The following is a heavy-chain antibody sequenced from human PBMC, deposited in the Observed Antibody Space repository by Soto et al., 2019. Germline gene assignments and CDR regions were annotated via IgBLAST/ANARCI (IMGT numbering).Heavy chain of an antibody. CDR1: GFTFSSYS. Sequence: GGSLRLSCAASGFTFSSYSMNWVRQAPGKGLEWVSSISSSSSYIYYADSVKGRFTISRDNAKNSLYLQMNSLRAEDTAVYYCSSVEYSGYDLSSPAYSGEGTLVNDSS. CDR2: ISSSSSYI. J-gene: IGHJ1*01. V-gene: IGHV3-21*01. CDR3: SSVEYSGYDLSSPAY. D-gene: IGHD5-12*01.